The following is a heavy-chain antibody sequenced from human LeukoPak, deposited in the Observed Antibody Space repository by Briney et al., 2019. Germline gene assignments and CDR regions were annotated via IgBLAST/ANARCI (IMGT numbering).Heavy chain of an antibody. V-gene: IGHV3-7*01. CDR1: GFTFSSYW. Sequence: PGGSLRLSCAASGFTFSSYWMSWVRQAPGKGLEWVANIKQDGSEKYYVDSVKGRFTISRDNAKNSLYLQMNSLRAEDTAVYYCARAPYYDFWSGYYSGNYFDYWGQGTLVTVSS. CDR3: ARAPYYDFWSGYYSGNYFDY. D-gene: IGHD3-3*01. J-gene: IGHJ4*02. CDR2: IKQDGSEK.